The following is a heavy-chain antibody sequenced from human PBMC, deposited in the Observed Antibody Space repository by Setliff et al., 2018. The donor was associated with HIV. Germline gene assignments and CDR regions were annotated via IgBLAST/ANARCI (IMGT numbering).Heavy chain of an antibody. CDR2: IIPIFDTA. J-gene: IGHJ4*02. V-gene: IGHV1-69*05. CDR1: GGTFSSSA. Sequence: ASVKVSCKASGGTFSSSAISWVRQAPGQGLEWMGGIIPIFDTASYAQKFQGRVTITTDESTSTAYMELSSLRSEDTAVYYCARGAVVTNYFDYWGQGTLVTVSS. D-gene: IGHD2-15*01. CDR3: ARGAVVTNYFDY.